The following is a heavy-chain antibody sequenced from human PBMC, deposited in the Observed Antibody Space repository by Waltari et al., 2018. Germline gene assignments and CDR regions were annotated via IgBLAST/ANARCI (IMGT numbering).Heavy chain of an antibody. V-gene: IGHV1-3*01. D-gene: IGHD3-16*01. CDR2: FNAGNGNT. CDR3: ARVEGAAGLDI. Sequence: QVQLVQSGAEVKKPGASVKVSCKASGYTFTSYAMHWVRQAPGHRLEWMGWFNAGNGNTKYSQKLQGRVTITRDTSASTAYMELSSLRSEDTAVYYCARVEGAAGLDIWGQGTMVTVSS. J-gene: IGHJ3*02. CDR1: GYTFTSYA.